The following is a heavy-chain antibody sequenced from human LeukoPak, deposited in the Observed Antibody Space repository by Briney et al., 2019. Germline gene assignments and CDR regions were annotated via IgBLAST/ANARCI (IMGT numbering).Heavy chain of an antibody. D-gene: IGHD2-21*02. J-gene: IGHJ4*02. Sequence: GASVKVSCKASGYTFTSYGISWVRQAPGQGLEWIGWISAYNGNTNYAQKLQGRVTMTTDTSTSTAYMELRSLRSDDTAVYYCVRDAIFVTAFDYWGQGTLVTVSS. V-gene: IGHV1-18*01. CDR1: GYTFTSYG. CDR3: VRDAIFVTAFDY. CDR2: ISAYNGNT.